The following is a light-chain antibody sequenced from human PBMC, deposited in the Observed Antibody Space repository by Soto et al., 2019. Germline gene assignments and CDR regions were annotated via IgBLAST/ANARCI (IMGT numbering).Light chain of an antibody. Sequence: QLVLTQSPYASASLGASVKLTCTLSSGHSNYVIAWHQQQPEKGPRYLMKLNSDGSHSKGDGIPDRFSGSSSGAERYLTISSLQSEDEADYYCQTWDTGIRVFGGGTKLTVL. CDR2: LNSDGSH. J-gene: IGLJ2*01. CDR3: QTWDTGIRV. V-gene: IGLV4-69*01. CDR1: SGHSNYV.